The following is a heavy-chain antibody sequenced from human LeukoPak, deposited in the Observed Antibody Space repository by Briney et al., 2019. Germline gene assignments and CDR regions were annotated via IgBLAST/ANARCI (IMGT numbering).Heavy chain of an antibody. CDR1: GYTFTRYG. D-gene: IGHD3-22*01. Sequence: ASVTVSFKASGYTFTRYGISSVRQAPGQGLEWMGWINAYNGNTNKAQKLQGRVTMTTDTSTSTAYMELRSLRSDDTAVYFCARGSYDSRGYYSDYHFYMELWGKGTTVTVSS. CDR2: INAYNGNT. J-gene: IGHJ6*03. CDR3: ARGSYDSRGYYSDYHFYMEL. V-gene: IGHV1-18*01.